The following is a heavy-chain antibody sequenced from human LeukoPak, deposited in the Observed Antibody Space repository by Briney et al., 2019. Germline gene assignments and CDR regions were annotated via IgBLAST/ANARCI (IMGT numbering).Heavy chain of an antibody. CDR2: INPNSGGT. V-gene: IGHV1-2*02. J-gene: IGHJ3*02. CDR1: GYTFTGYY. Sequence: ASVKVSYKASGYTFTGYYMHWVRQAPGQGLEWMGWINPNSGGTNYTQKFQGRVTMNRDTSISTAYMELSRLRSDDTAVYYCARGVFTGSGAAFDIWGQGTVVTVSS. CDR3: ARGVFTGSGAAFDI. D-gene: IGHD3-10*01.